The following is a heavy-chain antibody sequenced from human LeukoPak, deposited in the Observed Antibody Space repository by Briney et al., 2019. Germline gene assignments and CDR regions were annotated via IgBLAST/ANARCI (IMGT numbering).Heavy chain of an antibody. Sequence: SETLSLTCTVSGGSISSSRYYWGWIRQPPGKGLEWIGSLYYSGNTYYNLSLKSRATISLDTSKNQFSLKLSSVTAADTAVYYCARHRRQKGFDPWGQGTLVTVSS. V-gene: IGHV4-39*01. CDR3: ARHRRQKGFDP. CDR2: LYYSGNT. CDR1: GGSISSSRYY. J-gene: IGHJ5*02.